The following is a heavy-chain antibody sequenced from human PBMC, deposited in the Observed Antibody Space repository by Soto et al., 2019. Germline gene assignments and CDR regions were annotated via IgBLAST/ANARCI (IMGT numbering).Heavy chain of an antibody. Sequence: QDQLVQSGVEVKKPGASVKVSCKASGYSFTNYGITWVRQAPGQGFEWMGWISAYNGNTNYAQKFQGRVTMTTDASTSTAYLELRSLRSDDTAVYYCARDRGVAPPVAGNTHYYYYMDVWGKGTTVT. J-gene: IGHJ6*03. CDR1: GYSFTNYG. V-gene: IGHV1-18*01. D-gene: IGHD6-19*01. CDR2: ISAYNGNT. CDR3: ARDRGVAPPVAGNTHYYYYMDV.